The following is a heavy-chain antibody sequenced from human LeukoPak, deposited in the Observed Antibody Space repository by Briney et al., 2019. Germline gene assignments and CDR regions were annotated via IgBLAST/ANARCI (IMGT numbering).Heavy chain of an antibody. D-gene: IGHD6-19*01. CDR1: GFTFGDYA. J-gene: IGHJ4*02. V-gene: IGHV3-49*03. Sequence: GGSLRLSCTASGFTFGDYAMSWFRQAPGKGLEWVGFIRSKAYGGTTEYAASVKGRFTISRDDSKSIAYLQMNSLKTEDTAVYYCTTEGSGWPFDYWGQGTLVTVSS. CDR2: IRSKAYGGTT. CDR3: TTEGSGWPFDY.